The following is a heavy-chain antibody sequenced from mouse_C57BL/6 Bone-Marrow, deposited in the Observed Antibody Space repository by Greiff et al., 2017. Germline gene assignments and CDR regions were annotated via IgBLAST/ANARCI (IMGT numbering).Heavy chain of an antibody. Sequence: VQLQQSGAELARPGASVKLSCKASGYTFTSYGISWVKQRTGQGLEWIGEIYPRSGNTYYNEKFKGKATLTADKSSSTAYMELRSLTSEDSAVYFCARFYVNYYGSSYYLYYWGQGTTLTVSS. D-gene: IGHD1-1*01. J-gene: IGHJ2*01. CDR1: GYTFTSYG. V-gene: IGHV1-81*01. CDR3: ARFYVNYYGSSYYLYY. CDR2: IYPRSGNT.